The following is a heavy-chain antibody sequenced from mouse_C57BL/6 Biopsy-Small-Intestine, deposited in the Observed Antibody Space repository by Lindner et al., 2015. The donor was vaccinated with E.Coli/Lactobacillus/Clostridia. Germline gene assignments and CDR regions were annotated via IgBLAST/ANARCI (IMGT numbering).Heavy chain of an antibody. J-gene: IGHJ3*01. CDR3: ARWDYDEGFAY. D-gene: IGHD2-4*01. CDR2: IYPGGGYT. V-gene: IGHV1-63*01. Sequence: VQLQESGAELVRPGTSVKMSCKASGYTFTNYWIGWVKQRPGHGLEWIGDIYPGGGYTNYNEKFKGKATLTADKSSSTAYMQFSSLTSEDSAIYYCARWDYDEGFAYWGQGTLVTVSA. CDR1: GYTFTNYW.